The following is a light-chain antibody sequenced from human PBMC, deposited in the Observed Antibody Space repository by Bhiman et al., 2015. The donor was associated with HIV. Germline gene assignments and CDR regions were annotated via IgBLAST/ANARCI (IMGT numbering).Light chain of an antibody. CDR1: SSDVGGYNY. CDR3: SSYTSTGTYV. J-gene: IGLJ1*01. CDR2: DVS. Sequence: QSALTQPASVSGSPGQSITISCTGTSSDVGGYNYVSWYLQHPGKAPKLMIYDVSNRPSGVSNRFSGSKSGNTASLTISGLQAEDEADYYCSSYTSTGTYVFGTGTKLTVL. V-gene: IGLV2-14*03.